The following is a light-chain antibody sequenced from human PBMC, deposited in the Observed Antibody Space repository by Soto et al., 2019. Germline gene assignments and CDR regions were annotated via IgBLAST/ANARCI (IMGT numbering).Light chain of an antibody. CDR1: QSVSSSY. CDR2: GAS. J-gene: IGKJ1*01. V-gene: IGKV3-20*01. Sequence: EIVLTQSPGTLSLSPGERATLSCRASQSVSSSYLAWYQQKPGQAPRPLIYGASSRATGIPDRFSGSGSGTDFTLTIIRLEPEDFAVYYCQQYGSSPRTFGQGTKVDIK. CDR3: QQYGSSPRT.